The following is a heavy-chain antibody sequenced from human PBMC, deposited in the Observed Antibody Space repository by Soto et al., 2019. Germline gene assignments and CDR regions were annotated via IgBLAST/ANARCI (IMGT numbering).Heavy chain of an antibody. J-gene: IGHJ4*02. V-gene: IGHV3-64*07. D-gene: IGHD3-10*01. CDR2: TTRDGGET. CDR3: PRGSEGWFGEFWL. Sequence: EENLVESGGALVQPGGSLRLSCAVSGFTFSNSAMHWVRQPPGGGLEYVSSTTRDGGETQYADSVRARFTISRDNSKNTLYLQMASLRPDDTAVYYCPRGSEGWFGEFWLWGQGTLVTVSS. CDR1: GFTFSNSA.